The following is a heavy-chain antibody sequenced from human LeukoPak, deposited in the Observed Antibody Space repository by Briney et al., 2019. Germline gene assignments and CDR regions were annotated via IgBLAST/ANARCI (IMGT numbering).Heavy chain of an antibody. CDR3: ARDLRYYYGMDV. CDR1: GGTFSSYA. Sequence: GASVKVSCKASGGTFSSYAISWVRQAPGQGLEWMGGIIPIFGTANYAQKFQGRVTITADESTSTAYMELSSLRSEDTAVYYCARDLRYYYGMDVWGQGTTVTVSS. V-gene: IGHV1-69*13. J-gene: IGHJ6*02. CDR2: IIPIFGTA.